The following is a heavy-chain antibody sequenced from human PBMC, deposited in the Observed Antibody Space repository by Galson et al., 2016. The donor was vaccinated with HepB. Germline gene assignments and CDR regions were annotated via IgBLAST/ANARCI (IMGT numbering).Heavy chain of an antibody. CDR1: GFTFRSYS. CDR3: ARSVEGSFDY. J-gene: IGHJ4*02. V-gene: IGHV3-48*04. Sequence: SLRLSCAASGFTFRSYSMNWVRQAPGKGLGWVSYVSVHYTIYYADSVRGRFTISRDNAKNSVYLQMNSLRAEDTAVYFCARSVEGSFDYWGQGALVTVSS. CDR2: VSVHYTI.